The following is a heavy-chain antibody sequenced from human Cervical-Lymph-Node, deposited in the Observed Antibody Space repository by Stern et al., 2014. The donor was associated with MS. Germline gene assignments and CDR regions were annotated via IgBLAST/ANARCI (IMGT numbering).Heavy chain of an antibody. J-gene: IGHJ3*02. V-gene: IGHV3-53*01. CDR3: ARAIFGVNTAAMAPDAFDT. CDR1: GFTVSNNY. CDR2: IYTDDST. D-gene: IGHD3-3*01. Sequence: EMQLVESGGGLIQPGGYLRLSCAAPGFTVSNNYMSWVRQAPGKGLEWVSLIYTDDSTYYAGSVKGRFTISRDSSKNKLLLQMNSLRAEDTAVYYCARAIFGVNTAAMAPDAFDTWGQGTMVTVSS.